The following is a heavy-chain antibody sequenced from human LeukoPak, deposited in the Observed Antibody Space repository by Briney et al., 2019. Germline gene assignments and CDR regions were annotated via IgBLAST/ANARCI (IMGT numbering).Heavy chain of an antibody. D-gene: IGHD2-21*01. Sequence: SETLSLTCTVSGGSISSSSYYWGWIRQPPGKGLEWIGSIYYSGSTYYNPSLKSRVTISVDTSKNQFSLKLSSVTAADTAVYYCAREHSGKLDYWGQGTLVTVSS. CDR1: GGSISSSSYY. CDR3: AREHSGKLDY. CDR2: IYYSGST. J-gene: IGHJ4*02. V-gene: IGHV4-39*02.